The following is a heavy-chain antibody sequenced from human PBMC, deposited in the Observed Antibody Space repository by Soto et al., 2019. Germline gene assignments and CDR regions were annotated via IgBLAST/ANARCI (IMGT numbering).Heavy chain of an antibody. V-gene: IGHV3-23*01. D-gene: IGHD2-2*01. J-gene: IGHJ6*02. CDR1: GFTFSSYA. CDR3: AKHGKNIVVVPAAIRFGYGMDV. CDR2: ISGSGGST. Sequence: GGSLRLSCAASGFTFSSYAMSWVRQAPGKGLEWVSAISGSGGSTYYADSVKGRFTISRDNSKNTLYLQMNSLRAEDTAVHYCAKHGKNIVVVPAAIRFGYGMDVWGQGTTVTVSS.